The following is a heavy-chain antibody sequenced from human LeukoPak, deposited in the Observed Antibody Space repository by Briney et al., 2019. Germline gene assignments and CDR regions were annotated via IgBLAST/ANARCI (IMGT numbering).Heavy chain of an antibody. J-gene: IGHJ4*02. CDR2: ISSSSSYI. CDR3: ARWPYSSSYYFDY. V-gene: IGHV3-21*01. CDR1: GFTFSSYS. D-gene: IGHD6-6*01. Sequence: GGSLRLSCAASGFTFSSYSMNWVRQAPGKGLEWVSSISSSSSYIYYADSVRGRFTLSRDDAKNSLYLQMNSLRAEDTAVYYCARWPYSSSYYFDYWGQGTLVTVSS.